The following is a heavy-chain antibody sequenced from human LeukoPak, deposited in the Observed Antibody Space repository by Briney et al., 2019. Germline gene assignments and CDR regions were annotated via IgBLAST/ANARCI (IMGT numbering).Heavy chain of an antibody. CDR3: ARDGPWNPQREYYYYMDV. D-gene: IGHD1-1*01. J-gene: IGHJ6*03. V-gene: IGHV3-7*01. CDR1: GFTFSSRDW. CDR2: IKQDGSEK. Sequence: GGSLRLSCVASGFTFSSRDWMTWVRQAPGKGLEWVANIKQDGSEKNYVDSVKGRFTISRDNAKNSVDLQMNSLRAEDTAVYYCARDGPWNPQREYYYYMDVWGKGTTVTISS.